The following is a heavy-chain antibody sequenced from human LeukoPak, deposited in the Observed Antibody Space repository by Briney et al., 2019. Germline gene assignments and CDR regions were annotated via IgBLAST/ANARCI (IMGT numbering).Heavy chain of an antibody. D-gene: IGHD5-18*01. Sequence: KPSETLSLTCSVSGDPINGGNYFWTWIRQPAGKGLEWIGRVHTSGARDFNPSLESRVLISADISKNQFSLKLRSVTAADTAVYYCARGNTAMVDYYYMDVWGKGTTVTVSS. CDR1: GDPINGGNYF. CDR3: ARGNTAMVDYYYMDV. V-gene: IGHV4-61*02. J-gene: IGHJ6*03. CDR2: VHTSGAR.